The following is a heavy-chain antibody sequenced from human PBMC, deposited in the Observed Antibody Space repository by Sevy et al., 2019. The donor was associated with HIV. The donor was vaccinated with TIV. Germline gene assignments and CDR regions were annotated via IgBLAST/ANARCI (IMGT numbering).Heavy chain of an antibody. CDR3: TAGPVSF. V-gene: IGHV3-15*01. Sequence: GGSLRLSRTASGFTFSNAWMTWVRQTPERGLEWVALIKPITDAGTTDYAAPVQGRFTISRDDSKNTVYLQLNSLKTEDTAVYYCTAGPVSFWGQGTLVTVSS. J-gene: IGHJ4*02. CDR2: IKPITDAGTT. CDR1: GFTFSNAW. D-gene: IGHD3-16*01.